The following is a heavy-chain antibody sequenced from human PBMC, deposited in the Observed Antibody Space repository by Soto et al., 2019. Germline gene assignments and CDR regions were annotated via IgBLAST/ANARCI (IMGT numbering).Heavy chain of an antibody. V-gene: IGHV3-23*01. CDR3: AFSAGGYSYAYYYYYGMDV. CDR2: ISGSGGST. D-gene: IGHD5-18*01. CDR1: GFTFSSYA. Sequence: VGSLRLSCAASGFTFSSYAMSWVRQAPGKGLEWVSAISGSGGSTYYADSVKGRFTISRDNSKNTLYLQMNSLRAEDTAVYYCAFSAGGYSYAYYYYYGMDVWGQGTTVTVSS. J-gene: IGHJ6*02.